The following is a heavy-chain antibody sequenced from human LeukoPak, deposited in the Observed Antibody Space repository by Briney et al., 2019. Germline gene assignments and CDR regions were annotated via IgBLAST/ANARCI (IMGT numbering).Heavy chain of an antibody. Sequence: PGRSLRLSCAASGFTFSAYDMNRVRQAPGKWLEWVSYISSSGSTIYYADSVKGRFTISRDNAKNSLYLQMNSLRAEDTAVYYCARDRDNVAGTRGYFDYWGQGTLVTVSS. CDR3: ARDRDNVAGTRGYFDY. CDR1: GFTFSAYD. J-gene: IGHJ4*02. CDR2: ISSSGSTI. V-gene: IGHV3-48*03. D-gene: IGHD6-19*01.